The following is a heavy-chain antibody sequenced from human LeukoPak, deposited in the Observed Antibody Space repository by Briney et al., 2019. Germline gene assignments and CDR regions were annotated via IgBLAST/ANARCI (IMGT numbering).Heavy chain of an antibody. CDR2: IYYSGTT. V-gene: IGHV4-39*01. Sequence: PSETLSLTCTVSGGSISSYYWSWIRQPPGKGLEWIGSIYYSGTTYYNPSLKSRVTISVDTSKNQFSLKLSSVTAADTAVYYCARWLVRGVYYYYGMDVWGQGTTVTVSS. D-gene: IGHD3-10*02. J-gene: IGHJ6*02. CDR1: GGSISSYY. CDR3: ARWLVRGVYYYYGMDV.